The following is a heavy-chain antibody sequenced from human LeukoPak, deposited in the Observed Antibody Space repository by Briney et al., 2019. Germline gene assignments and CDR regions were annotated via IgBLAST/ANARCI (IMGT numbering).Heavy chain of an antibody. CDR1: GFTFSSYA. D-gene: IGHD6-6*01. CDR3: ARDPYSSFYYMDV. CDR2: IKQDGSEK. J-gene: IGHJ6*03. V-gene: IGHV3-7*01. Sequence: GGSLRLSCAASGFTFSSYAMSWVRQAPGKGLEWVANIKQDGSEKYYVDSVKGRFTISRDNAKNSLYLQMNSLRAEDTAVYYCARDPYSSFYYMDVWGKGTTVTVSS.